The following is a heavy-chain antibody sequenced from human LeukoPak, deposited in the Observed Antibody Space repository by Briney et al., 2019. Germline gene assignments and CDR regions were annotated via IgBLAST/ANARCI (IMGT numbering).Heavy chain of an antibody. D-gene: IGHD1-7*01. CDR2: TRNKANSYTT. Sequence: GGSLRLSCVGSGITLSDYYMDWVRQAPGKGLEWVGRTRNKANSYTTEYAASVKGRFTISRDGSKNSLYLQMNSLKTEDTAVYYCARGTGTWDAFDMWGQGTMVTVS. CDR1: GITLSDYY. J-gene: IGHJ3*02. V-gene: IGHV3-72*01. CDR3: ARGTGTWDAFDM.